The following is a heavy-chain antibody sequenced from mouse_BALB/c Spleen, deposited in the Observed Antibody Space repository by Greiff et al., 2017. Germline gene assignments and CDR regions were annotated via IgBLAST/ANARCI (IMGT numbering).Heavy chain of an antibody. J-gene: IGHJ2*01. CDR2: INPYNGDT. V-gene: IGHV1-20*01. CDR3: ARHGSSYFDY. Sequence: VQLQQSGPELVKPGASVKISCKASGYSFTGYFMNWVMQSHGKSLEWIGRINPYNGDTFYNQKFKGKATLTVDKSSSTAYMQLKSLTSEDSAVYYCARHGSSYFDYWGQGTTLTVSS. CDR1: GYSFTGYF. D-gene: IGHD1-1*01.